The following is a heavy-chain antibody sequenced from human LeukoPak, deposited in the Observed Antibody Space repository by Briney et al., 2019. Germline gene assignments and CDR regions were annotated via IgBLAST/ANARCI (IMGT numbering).Heavy chain of an antibody. Sequence: GGSLRLSCAASGFTFSTYGMHWVRQAPGKGPEWVAVIWYDGSNKYYADSVKGRFTISRDNSKNTLYLQMNSLRAEDTAVYYCARYSGSYYGYFDWWGQGTLVTVSS. J-gene: IGHJ4*02. CDR3: ARYSGSYYGYFDW. V-gene: IGHV3-33*01. CDR2: IWYDGSNK. CDR1: GFTFSTYG. D-gene: IGHD1-26*01.